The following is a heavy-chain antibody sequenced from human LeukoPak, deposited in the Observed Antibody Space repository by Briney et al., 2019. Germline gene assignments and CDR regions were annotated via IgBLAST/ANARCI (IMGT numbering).Heavy chain of an antibody. J-gene: IGHJ3*02. Sequence: GGSLRLSCAASGFTFDDYGMSWVRQAPGKGLEWVSVIFNSGDTYYADSVKGRFTISRDTSKNTLYLQMNSLRVDDTAVYYCARDPAPATGAFDIWGQGTMVIIS. CDR1: GFTFDDYG. CDR3: ARDPAPATGAFDI. V-gene: IGHV3-53*01. D-gene: IGHD1-1*01. CDR2: IFNSGDT.